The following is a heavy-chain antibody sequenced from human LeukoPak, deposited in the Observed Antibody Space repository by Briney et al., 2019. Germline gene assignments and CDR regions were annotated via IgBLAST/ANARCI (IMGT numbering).Heavy chain of an antibody. J-gene: IGHJ5*02. Sequence: SQTLSLTCTVSGGSISSGGYYWSWIRQHPGKGLEWIGYIYYSGSTYYNPSLKSRVTISVDTSKNQFSLKLSSVTAADTAVYYCARGFPRLRRNNWFDPWGQGTLVTVSS. V-gene: IGHV4-31*03. CDR3: ARGFPRLRRNNWFDP. CDR1: GGSISSGGYY. D-gene: IGHD4-17*01. CDR2: IYYSGST.